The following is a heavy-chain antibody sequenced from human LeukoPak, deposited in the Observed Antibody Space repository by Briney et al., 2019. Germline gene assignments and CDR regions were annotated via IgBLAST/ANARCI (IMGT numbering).Heavy chain of an antibody. V-gene: IGHV4-34*01. CDR1: GGSFSGYY. Sequence: SETLSLTCAVYGGSFSGYYWSWIRQPPGKGLEWIGEINHSGSTNYNPSLKSRVTISVDTSKNQFSLKLSSVTAADTAVYYCARGLRYCTNGVCPNFDYWGQGTLVTVSS. J-gene: IGHJ4*02. CDR2: INHSGST. CDR3: ARGLRYCTNGVCPNFDY. D-gene: IGHD2-8*01.